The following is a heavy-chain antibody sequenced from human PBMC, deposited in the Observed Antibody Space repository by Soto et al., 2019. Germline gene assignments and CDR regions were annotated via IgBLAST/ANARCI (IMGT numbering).Heavy chain of an antibody. CDR1: GGTFSSYA. Sequence: GASVKVSCKASGGTFSSYAISWVRQAPGQGLEWMGGIIPIFGTANYAQKFQGRVTITADESTSTAYMELSSLRSEDTAVYYCARCNNLHDNCFDYWGQGTLVTVSS. V-gene: IGHV1-69*13. D-gene: IGHD1-1*01. J-gene: IGHJ4*02. CDR3: ARCNNLHDNCFDY. CDR2: IIPIFGTA.